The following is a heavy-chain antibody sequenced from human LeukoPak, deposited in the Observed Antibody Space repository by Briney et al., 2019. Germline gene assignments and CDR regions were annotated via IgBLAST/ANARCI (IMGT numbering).Heavy chain of an antibody. CDR3: ARGVQTHQLVSYASDI. Sequence: PSQTLSLTCTISGGSIISGDYYWSWIRQPPGKGLEWIGYIYHSGSTYYNPSLKSRVTISVDRSENQFSLTLTSVTAADTAVYYCARGVQTHQLVSYASDIWGQGTMVTVSS. D-gene: IGHD6-13*01. CDR1: GGSIISGDYY. J-gene: IGHJ3*02. V-gene: IGHV4-30-2*01. CDR2: IYHSGST.